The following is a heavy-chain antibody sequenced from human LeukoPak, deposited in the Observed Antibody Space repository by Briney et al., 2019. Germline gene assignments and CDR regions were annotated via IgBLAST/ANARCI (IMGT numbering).Heavy chain of an antibody. Sequence: SETLSLTCTVSGGSISSCYWSWIRQHPGKGLEWIGYIYYSGSTYYNPSLKSRVTISVDTSKNQFSLKLSSVTAADTAVYYCARAYDYGVHYYYYYYMDVWGKGTTVTVSS. J-gene: IGHJ6*03. CDR2: IYYSGST. CDR3: ARAYDYGVHYYYYYYMDV. CDR1: GGSISSCY. D-gene: IGHD4-17*01. V-gene: IGHV4-59*06.